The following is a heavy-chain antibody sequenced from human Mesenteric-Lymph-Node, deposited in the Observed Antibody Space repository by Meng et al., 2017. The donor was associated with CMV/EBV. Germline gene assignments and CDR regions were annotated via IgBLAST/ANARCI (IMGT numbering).Heavy chain of an antibody. D-gene: IGHD2-2*01. CDR3: AKYQLLSAMDV. Sequence: GESLKISCAASGFTVSSNYMSWVRQAPGRGLEWVANIDQGGSEKYYGESVKGRFTISRDNSKDTLYLQMNSLRAEDTAVYYCAKYQLLSAMDVWGQGTTVTVSS. V-gene: IGHV3-7*03. J-gene: IGHJ6*02. CDR2: IDQGGSEK. CDR1: GFTVSSNY.